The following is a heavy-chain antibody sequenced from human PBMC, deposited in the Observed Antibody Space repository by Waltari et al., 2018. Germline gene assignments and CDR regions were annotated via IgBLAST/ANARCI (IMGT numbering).Heavy chain of an antibody. J-gene: IGHJ4*02. D-gene: IGHD3-22*01. CDR2: ISSSSSYI. Sequence: EVQLVESGGGLVKPGGSLRLSCAASGFTFSSYSMNWVRQAPGKGLEWVSPISSSSSYIYYADSVKGRFTISRDNAKNSLYLQMNSLRAEDTAVYYCARDGPSSGYYFKRWGQGTLVTVSS. CDR3: ARDGPSSGYYFKR. V-gene: IGHV3-21*01. CDR1: GFTFSSYS.